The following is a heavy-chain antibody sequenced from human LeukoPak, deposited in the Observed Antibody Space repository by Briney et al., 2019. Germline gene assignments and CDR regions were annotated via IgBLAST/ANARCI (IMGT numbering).Heavy chain of an antibody. V-gene: IGHV4-38-2*02. CDR1: GYSISSGYY. J-gene: IGHJ4*02. Sequence: SETLSLTCTVSGYSISSGYYWGWIRQPPGKGLEWIGSIYHSGKSYYNPSLESRVTISVDTSKNQFSLKLSSVTAADTAVYYCARSGYYYDSSGYYQFDYWGQGTLVTVSS. D-gene: IGHD3-22*01. CDR3: ARSGYYYDSSGYYQFDY. CDR2: IYHSGKS.